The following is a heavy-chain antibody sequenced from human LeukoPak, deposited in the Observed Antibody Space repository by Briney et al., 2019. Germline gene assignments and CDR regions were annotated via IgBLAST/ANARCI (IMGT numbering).Heavy chain of an antibody. CDR1: GFTFNAFA. CDR2: ISYDGSNT. D-gene: IGHD3-3*01. Sequence: SGGSLRLSCAASGFTFNAFAMHWVRQAPGKGLEWVAVISYDGSNTFYGDSVKGRFTISRDNSENTLYLQMNSLRAEDTAVYYCAKDFNPYEQLPQGVFDYWGQGTLVTVSS. J-gene: IGHJ4*02. CDR3: AKDFNPYEQLPQGVFDY. V-gene: IGHV3-30*18.